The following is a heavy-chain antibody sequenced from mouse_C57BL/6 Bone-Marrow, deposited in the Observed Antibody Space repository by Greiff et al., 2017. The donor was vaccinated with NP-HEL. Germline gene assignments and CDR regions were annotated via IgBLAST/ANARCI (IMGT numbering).Heavy chain of an antibody. CDR3: VYSNYDGGYAMDY. V-gene: IGHV10-1*01. J-gene: IGHJ4*01. CDR2: IRSKSNNYAT. Sequence: EVQRVESGGGLVQPKGSLKLSCAASGFSFNTYAMNWVRQAPGKGLEWVARIRSKSNNYATYYADSVKDRFTISRDDSESMLYLQMNNLKTEDTAMYYCVYSNYDGGYAMDYWGQGTSVTVSS. D-gene: IGHD2-5*01. CDR1: GFSFNTYA.